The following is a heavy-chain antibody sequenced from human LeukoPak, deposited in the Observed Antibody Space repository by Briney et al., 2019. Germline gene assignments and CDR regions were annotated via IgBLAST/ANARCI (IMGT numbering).Heavy chain of an antibody. D-gene: IGHD1-26*01. Sequence: GGSLRLSCAASGFTFSSYSMNWVRQAPGKGLEWVSAISGSGGSTYYADSVKGRFTISRDNSKNTLYLQMNSLRAEDTAVYYCARGGSYLSAFDIWGQGTMVTVSS. CDR2: ISGSGGST. V-gene: IGHV3-23*01. CDR1: GFTFSSYS. J-gene: IGHJ3*02. CDR3: ARGGSYLSAFDI.